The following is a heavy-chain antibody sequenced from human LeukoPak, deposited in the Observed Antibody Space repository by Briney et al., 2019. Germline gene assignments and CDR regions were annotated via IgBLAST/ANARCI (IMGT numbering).Heavy chain of an antibody. V-gene: IGHV3-23*01. D-gene: IGHD3-3*01. CDR3: AKDSTVSGVDYFDY. J-gene: IGHJ4*02. CDR1: GFTFSSSA. CDR2: VSGSGGST. Sequence: GGSLRLSCAASGFTFSSSAMNWVRQAPGKGLEWVSAVSGSGGSTYYADSVKGRFTISRDNSKNTMYLQMNSLRAEDTAIYYCAKDSTVSGVDYFDYWGQGTLVTVSS.